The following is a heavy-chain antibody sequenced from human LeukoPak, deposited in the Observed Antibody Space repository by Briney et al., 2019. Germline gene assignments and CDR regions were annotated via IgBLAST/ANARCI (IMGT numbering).Heavy chain of an antibody. V-gene: IGHV3-30*02. CDR2: IRFDGSNK. D-gene: IGHD6-19*01. CDR1: GFTFRTSG. CDR3: ARDGIMQQWLVSYYFDY. J-gene: IGHJ4*02. Sequence: PGGSLRLSCAASGFTFRTSGMHWVRQAPGKGLEGVAFIRFDGSNKYYADSVKGRFTISRDNSKNTLYLQMNSLRAEDTAVYYCARDGIMQQWLVSYYFDYWGQGTLVTVSS.